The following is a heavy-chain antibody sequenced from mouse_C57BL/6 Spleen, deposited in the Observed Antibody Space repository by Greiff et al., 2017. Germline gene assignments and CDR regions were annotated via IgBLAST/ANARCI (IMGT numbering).Heavy chain of an antibody. CDR3: SPNGSSFYSMDY. CDR1: GFTFSDAW. Sequence: DVKLVESGGGLVQPGGSMKLSCAASGFTFSDAWMDWVRQSPEKGLEWVAEIRNKANNHATYYAESVKGRFTISRDDSKSSVYLQMNNLRAEDTGISFCSPNGSSFYSMDYWGQGTSVTVSS. D-gene: IGHD1-1*01. J-gene: IGHJ4*01. V-gene: IGHV6-6*01. CDR2: IRNKANNHAT.